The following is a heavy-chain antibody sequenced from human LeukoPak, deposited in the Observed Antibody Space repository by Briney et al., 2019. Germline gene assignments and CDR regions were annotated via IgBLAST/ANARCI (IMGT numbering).Heavy chain of an antibody. CDR1: GLTFSNHW. CDR3: ASLGSGYYVNFFDP. CDR2: IKQDGGET. V-gene: IGHV3-7*01. Sequence: PGGSVRLSCAASGLTFSNHWMSWVRQAPGMGLEWVANIKQDGGETYYMNSVKGRFTISRDNAKNALYLHMSRLRVEDTAVYYCASLGSGYYVNFFDPWGQGTLVTVPS. J-gene: IGHJ5*02. D-gene: IGHD3-3*01.